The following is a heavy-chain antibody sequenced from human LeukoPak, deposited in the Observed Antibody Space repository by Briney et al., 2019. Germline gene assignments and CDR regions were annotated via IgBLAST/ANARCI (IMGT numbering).Heavy chain of an antibody. V-gene: IGHV3-30*18. CDR2: ISYDGSNK. CDR1: GFTFCSYG. CDR3: AKWDSSSWYWSYYYMDV. Sequence: PGRSLRLSCAASGFTFCSYGMHWVRQAPGKGLEWVAVISYDGSNKYYADSVKGRFTISRDNSKNTLYLQMNSLRAEDTAVYYCAKWDSSSWYWSYYYMDVWGKGTTVTVSS. J-gene: IGHJ6*03. D-gene: IGHD6-13*01.